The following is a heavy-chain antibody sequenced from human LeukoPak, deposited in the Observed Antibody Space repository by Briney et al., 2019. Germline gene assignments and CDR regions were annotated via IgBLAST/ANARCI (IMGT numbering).Heavy chain of an antibody. CDR3: ARVDYYDSSGYSDRHYYFDY. D-gene: IGHD3-22*01. V-gene: IGHV1-69*01. CDR1: GGTFSSYA. J-gene: IGHJ4*02. CDR2: IIPIFGTA. Sequence: SVKVSCKASGGTFSSYAISWVRQAPGQGLEWMGGIIPIFGTANYAQKFQGRVTITADESTSTAYMELSSLRSEDTAVYYCARVDYYDSSGYSDRHYYFDYWGQGTLVTVSS.